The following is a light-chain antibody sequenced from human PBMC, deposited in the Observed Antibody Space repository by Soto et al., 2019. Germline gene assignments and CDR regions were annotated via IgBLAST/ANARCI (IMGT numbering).Light chain of an antibody. V-gene: IGLV1-44*01. CDR2: SNN. Sequence: SVLTQPPSASGTPGQRVTISCSGSSSNIGHNNVNWYQQLPGTAPKLLIYSNNQRPSGVPDRFSGSKSGTSASLAISGLQSEDETDYYCAAWDDSLNGVVFGGGTKLTVL. J-gene: IGLJ3*02. CDR1: SSNIGHNN. CDR3: AAWDDSLNGVV.